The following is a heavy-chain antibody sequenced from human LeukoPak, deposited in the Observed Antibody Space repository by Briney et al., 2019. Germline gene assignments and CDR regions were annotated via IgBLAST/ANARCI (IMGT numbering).Heavy chain of an antibody. CDR1: GFTFSNAW. CDR3: TALVPNYDYVWVSYRYNEK. CDR2: IKSKTDGAST. J-gene: IGHJ4*02. V-gene: IGHV3-15*01. D-gene: IGHD3-16*02. Sequence: GGSLRLSCAASGFTFSNAWMSWVRQAPGKGLEWVGRIKSKTDGASTDYAAPVKGRFAISRDDSRSTIYLQMNSLKTEDTAVYYCTALVPNYDYVWVSYRYNEKWGQGTLVTVSS.